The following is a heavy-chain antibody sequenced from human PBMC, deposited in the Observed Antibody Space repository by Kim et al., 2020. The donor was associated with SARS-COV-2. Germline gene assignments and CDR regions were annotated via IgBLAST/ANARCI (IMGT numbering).Heavy chain of an antibody. CDR1: GYSFTSYW. J-gene: IGHJ4*02. Sequence: GESLKISCKGSGYSFTSYWIGWVRQMPGKGLEWMGIVYPGDSDTRYRPSFQGQVTISADKSISTAYLQWSSLKASDTAMYYCARSHCSGGGCYSRTFDYWGQGTLVTVSS. CDR2: VYPGDSDT. CDR3: ARSHCSGGGCYSRTFDY. V-gene: IGHV5-51*01. D-gene: IGHD2-15*01.